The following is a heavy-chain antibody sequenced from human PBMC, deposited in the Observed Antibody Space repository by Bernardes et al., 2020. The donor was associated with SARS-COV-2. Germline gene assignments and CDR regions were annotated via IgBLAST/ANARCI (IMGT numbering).Heavy chain of an antibody. CDR1: GFTLQYYA. J-gene: IGHJ4*02. CDR3: ARDFYSDRSGYRSAQYFDY. Sequence: GGSLRLSCAASGFTLQYYAMTWVRQAPGKGLEWVAALSGRGTTHYADSVKGRFSISADNSKNTLFLQMNSLRAEDTAVYYCARDFYSDRSGYRSAQYFDYWGQGTLVTVSS. V-gene: IGHV3-23*01. D-gene: IGHD3-22*01. CDR2: LSGRGTT.